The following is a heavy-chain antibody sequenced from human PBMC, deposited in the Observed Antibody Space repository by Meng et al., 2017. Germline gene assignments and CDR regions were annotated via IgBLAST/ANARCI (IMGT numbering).Heavy chain of an antibody. CDR1: GYTFTSYY. Sequence: ASVKVSCKASGYTFTSYYMHWVRQAPGQGLEWMGIINPSGGSTSYAQKFQGRVTMTRDTSTSTVYMELSSLRSEDTAVYYCARDPGTDDDYGDYLGFRNWYFDLWGRGTLVTVSS. V-gene: IGHV1-46*01. CDR2: INPSGGST. D-gene: IGHD4-17*01. J-gene: IGHJ2*01. CDR3: ARDPGTDDDYGDYLGFRNWYFDL.